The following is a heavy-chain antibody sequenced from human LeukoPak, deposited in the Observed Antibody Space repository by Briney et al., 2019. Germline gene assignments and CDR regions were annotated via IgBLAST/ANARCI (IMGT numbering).Heavy chain of an antibody. D-gene: IGHD6-13*01. V-gene: IGHV4-34*01. CDR1: GGSFSGYY. CDR2: INHSGST. Sequence: PSETLSLTCAVYGGSFSGYYWSWIRQPPGKGLEWIGEINHSGSTNYNPSLKSRVTISVDTSKNQFSLKLSSVTAADTAVYYCARRYSSSWYARGYFDYWGQGTLVTVS. J-gene: IGHJ4*02. CDR3: ARRYSSSWYARGYFDY.